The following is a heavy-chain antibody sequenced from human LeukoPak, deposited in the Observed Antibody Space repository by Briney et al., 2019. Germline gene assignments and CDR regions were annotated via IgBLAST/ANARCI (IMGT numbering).Heavy chain of an antibody. D-gene: IGHD4-23*01. V-gene: IGHV3-30*18. J-gene: IGHJ4*02. Sequence: GGSLRLSCAASGFTFTSYGMHWVRQAPGKGLEWVAIISYDGNNEYYADSVKGRFTISRDNSKNTLYLQMNSLRVEDTAVYYCAKESSWGTYGGTGYFDYWGQGTLVTVSS. CDR3: AKESSWGTYGGTGYFDY. CDR1: GFTFTSYG. CDR2: ISYDGNNE.